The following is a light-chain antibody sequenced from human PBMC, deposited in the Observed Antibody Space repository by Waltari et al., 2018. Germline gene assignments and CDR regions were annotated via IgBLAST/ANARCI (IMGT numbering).Light chain of an antibody. J-gene: IGKJ4*01. Sequence: QSPSSLFASVGDRVTITCRASQSISNYLNWYQQKPGKAPKLLIYAASSLQSEVPSRFSGSGSGTDFTLTISCLQPEDFATYYCQQSYTSLTFGGGTKVEIE. CDR2: AAS. V-gene: IGKV1-39*01. CDR1: QSISNY. CDR3: QQSYTSLT.